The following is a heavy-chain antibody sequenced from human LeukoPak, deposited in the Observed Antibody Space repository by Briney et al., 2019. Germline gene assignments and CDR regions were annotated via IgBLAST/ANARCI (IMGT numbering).Heavy chain of an antibody. D-gene: IGHD6-19*01. J-gene: IGHJ4*01. CDR1: GFTFSSYG. CDR2: IWYDGSNK. V-gene: IGHV3-33*01. Sequence: GGSLRLSCAASGFTFSSYGMHWVRQAPGKGLEWVAVIWYDGSNKYYADSVKGRFTISRDNSKNTLYLQMNSLRTEDTAVYYCGRDGQWRFNYWGKEPWSPSPQ. CDR3: GRDGQWRFNY.